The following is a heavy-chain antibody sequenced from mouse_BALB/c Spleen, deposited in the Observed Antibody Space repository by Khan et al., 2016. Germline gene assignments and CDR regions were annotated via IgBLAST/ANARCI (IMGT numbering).Heavy chain of an antibody. V-gene: IGHV1S81*02. Sequence: QVQLQQPGAELVKPGASVKLSCKASGYTFTSYWMHWVKQRPGQGLEWIGEINPSNGRTNYNEKFKSKATLTVDKSSSTAYMQLSSLISEDSAVYYCVRYFDVWGAGTTVTVSS. CDR3: VRYFDV. CDR1: GYTFTSYW. J-gene: IGHJ1*01. CDR2: INPSNGRT.